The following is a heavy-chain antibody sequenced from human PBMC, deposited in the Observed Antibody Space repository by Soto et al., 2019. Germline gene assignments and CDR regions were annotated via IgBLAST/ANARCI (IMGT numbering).Heavy chain of an antibody. CDR2: IIPISGTA. V-gene: IGHV1-69*01. CDR3: ARSQGISTSLDIYYYYYYGMDV. Sequence: QVQLVQSGAEVKKPGSSVKVSCKASGGTFSSYAISWVRQAPGQGLEWMGGIIPISGTANYAQKFQGRVTITADEDTSTAYMELRSLRSKDTAVYYCARSQGISTSLDIYYYYYYGMDVWGQWTTVTVSS. CDR1: GGTFSSYA. J-gene: IGHJ6*02. D-gene: IGHD2-2*01.